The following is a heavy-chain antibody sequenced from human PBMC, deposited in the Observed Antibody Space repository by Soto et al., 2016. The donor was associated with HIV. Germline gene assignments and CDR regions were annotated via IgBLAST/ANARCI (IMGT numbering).Heavy chain of an antibody. J-gene: IGHJ4*02. CDR2: INSDGSIT. CDR1: GFTFSSYW. Sequence: EVQLVESGGGFVQPGGSLRLSCAASGFTFSSYWIHWVRQVPRKGLVWVSRINSDGSITRYAGSVKGRFTISRDNANNTLYLQMNSLRAEDTAIYYCARGLGGMIIVVILDWGQGTLVTVSS. V-gene: IGHV3-74*01. D-gene: IGHD3-22*01. CDR3: ARGLGGMIIVVILD.